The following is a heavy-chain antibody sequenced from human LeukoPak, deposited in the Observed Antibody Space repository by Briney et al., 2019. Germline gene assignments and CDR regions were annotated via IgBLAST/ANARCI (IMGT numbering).Heavy chain of an antibody. J-gene: IGHJ4*02. D-gene: IGHD6-13*01. CDR3: ARTANFAAGYYIDY. CDR1: GFTFSGHS. V-gene: IGHV3-7*01. CDR2: INLDGSER. Sequence: GGSLRLSCAASGFTFSGHSMTWVRQAPGKGLEWVANINLDGSERFYVDFVKGRFTISRDNADNSMYLQMNSLRAEDTAVYYCARTANFAAGYYIDYWGQGTLVTVSS.